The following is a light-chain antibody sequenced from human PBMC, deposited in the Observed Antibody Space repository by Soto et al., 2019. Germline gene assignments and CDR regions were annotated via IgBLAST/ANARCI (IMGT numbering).Light chain of an antibody. CDR1: QSVSSAY. J-gene: IGKJ5*01. Sequence: EIVLTQSPGTLSLSPGEGATLFCRASQSVSSAYLAWYQQKPGQAPMLLIYGASSRATGIPDRFSGSGSGTDFTLTISRLEPEDFTVYYCQQYGGSITFGQGTRLEIE. CDR2: GAS. V-gene: IGKV3-20*01. CDR3: QQYGGSIT.